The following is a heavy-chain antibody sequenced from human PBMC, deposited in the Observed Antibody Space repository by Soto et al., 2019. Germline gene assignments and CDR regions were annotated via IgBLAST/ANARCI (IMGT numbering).Heavy chain of an antibody. J-gene: IGHJ4*02. CDR1: GYTFTSYG. Sequence: GASVKVSCKASGYTFTSYGISWVRQAPGQGLEWMGWISAYNGNTNYAQKLQGRVTMTTDTSTSTAYMELRSLRSDDTAVYYCARFGWFGDPSPRPFDYWGQGTLVTVSS. CDR3: ARFGWFGDPSPRPFDY. CDR2: ISAYNGNT. V-gene: IGHV1-18*01. D-gene: IGHD3-10*01.